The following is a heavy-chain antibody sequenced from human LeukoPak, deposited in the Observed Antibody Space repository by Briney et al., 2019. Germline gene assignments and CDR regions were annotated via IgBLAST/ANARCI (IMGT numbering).Heavy chain of an antibody. CDR1: GGTFSSYA. CDR2: IIPIFGTA. D-gene: IGHD7-27*01. V-gene: IGHV1-69*05. J-gene: IGHJ4*02. CDR3: AGGRGPGDFDFDY. Sequence: SVKVSCKASGGTFSSYAISWVRQAPGQGLEWMGGIIPIFGTANYAQKFQGRVTITTDESTSTAYMELSSLRSEDTAVYYCAGGRGPGDFDFDYWGQGTLVTVSS.